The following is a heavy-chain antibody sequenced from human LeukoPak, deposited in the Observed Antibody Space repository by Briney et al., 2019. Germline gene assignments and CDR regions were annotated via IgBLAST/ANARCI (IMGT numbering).Heavy chain of an antibody. V-gene: IGHV4-59*01. CDR2: IHYSGST. CDR3: AKDMERITMIVVRGYYFDY. Sequence: SETLSLTCTVSGCSITSYYWSWIRQPPGKGLEWIGYIHYSGSTNYNPSLKSRVTISVDTSKNQFSLKLNSVTAADTAVYYCAKDMERITMIVVRGYYFDYWGQGTLVTVSS. D-gene: IGHD3-22*01. CDR1: GCSITSYY. J-gene: IGHJ4*02.